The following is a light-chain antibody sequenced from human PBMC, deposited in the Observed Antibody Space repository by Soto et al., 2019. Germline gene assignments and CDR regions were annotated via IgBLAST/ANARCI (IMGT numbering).Light chain of an antibody. Sequence: QSVLTQSPSASASLGASVKLTCTLSSGHSSYAIAWHQQQPEKGPRYLMKLNSDGSHSKGDGIPDRFSGSSSGAERYLTISILQSEDEADYYCQTWGTGSHGVVGGGTKLTVL. CDR1: SGHSSYA. CDR3: QTWGTGSHGV. J-gene: IGLJ2*01. V-gene: IGLV4-69*01. CDR2: LNSDGSH.